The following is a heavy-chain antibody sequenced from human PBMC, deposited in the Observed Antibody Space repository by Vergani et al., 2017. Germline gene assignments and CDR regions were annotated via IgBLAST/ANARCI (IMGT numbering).Heavy chain of an antibody. CDR1: GFTFSSYS. J-gene: IGHJ6*02. CDR2: ISSSSSYI. CDR3: AGVLLWFGEEGMDV. V-gene: IGHV3-21*01. D-gene: IGHD3-10*01. Sequence: EVQLVESGGGLVKPGGSLRLSCAASGFTFSSYSMNWVRQAPGKGLEWVSSISSSSSYIYYADSVKGRFTISRDNAKNSLYLQMNSLRDEDTAVYYCAGVLLWFGEEGMDVWGQGTTVTVSS.